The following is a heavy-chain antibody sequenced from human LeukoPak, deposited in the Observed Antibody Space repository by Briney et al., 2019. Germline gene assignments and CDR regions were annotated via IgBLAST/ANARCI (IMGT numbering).Heavy chain of an antibody. CDR3: AKGGPSLLWFGEFLFDY. CDR2: IRYDGSNK. V-gene: IGHV3-30*02. Sequence: GGSLRLSCAASGFTFSSYAMHWVRQAPGKGLEWVAFIRYDGSNKYYADSVKGRFTISRDNSKNTLYLQMNSLRAEDTAVYYCAKGGPSLLWFGEFLFDYWGQGTLVTVSS. CDR1: GFTFSSYA. J-gene: IGHJ4*02. D-gene: IGHD3-10*01.